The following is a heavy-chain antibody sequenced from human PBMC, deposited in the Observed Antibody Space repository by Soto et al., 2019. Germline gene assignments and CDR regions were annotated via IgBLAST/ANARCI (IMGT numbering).Heavy chain of an antibody. CDR3: AHSKVATIPDWFDP. CDR1: GFSLSTSGVG. V-gene: IGHV2-5*02. J-gene: IGHJ5*02. CDR2: IYWDDDK. Sequence: QITLKESGTPLVKPTQTLTLTCTFSGFSLSTSGVGVGWIRQPPGKALEWLALIYWDDDKRYSPSLKSRPTTTKDTSKNQVVLTMTNMDPVDTATYYCAHSKVATIPDWFDPWGQGTLVTVSS. D-gene: IGHD5-12*01.